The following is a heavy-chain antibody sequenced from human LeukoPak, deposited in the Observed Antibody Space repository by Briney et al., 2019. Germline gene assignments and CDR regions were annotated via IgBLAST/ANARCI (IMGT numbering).Heavy chain of an antibody. J-gene: IGHJ4*02. CDR3: ARTLAAAGTLYFDY. V-gene: IGHV3-48*02. D-gene: IGHD6-13*01. CDR2: ISSSSSTI. CDR1: GFTFSSYS. Sequence: PGGSLRLSCAASGFTFSSYSMNWVRQAPGKGLEWVSYISSSSSTIYYADSVKGRFTISRDNAKNSLYLQMNSLRDEDTAVYYCARTLAAAGTLYFDYWGQGTLVTVSS.